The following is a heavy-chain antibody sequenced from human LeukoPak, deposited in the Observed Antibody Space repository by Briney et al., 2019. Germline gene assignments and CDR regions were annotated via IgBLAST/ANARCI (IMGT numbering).Heavy chain of an antibody. Sequence: GGSLRLSCAASGFTFSSYWMHWVRQAPGKGLVWVSRINSDGSSTSYADSVKGRFTISRDNAKNTLYLQMNSLRAEDTAVYYCARVGGSYYYFDYWGQGTLVTVSS. CDR2: INSDGSST. CDR3: ARVGGSYYYFDY. V-gene: IGHV3-74*01. J-gene: IGHJ4*02. CDR1: GFTFSSYW. D-gene: IGHD1-26*01.